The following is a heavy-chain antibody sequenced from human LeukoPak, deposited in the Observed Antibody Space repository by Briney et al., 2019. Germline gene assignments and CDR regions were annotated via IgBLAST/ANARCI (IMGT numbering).Heavy chain of an antibody. CDR3: ARHPYWYYYGSGTYHDAFDI. J-gene: IGHJ3*02. V-gene: IGHV4-34*01. CDR2: INHRGST. CDR1: GGSFSGYY. Sequence: PSETLSLTCAVYGGSFSGYYWSWIRQPPGKGLEWIGEINHRGSTNYNPSLKSRVTISVDTSKNQFSLKLSSVTAADTAVYYCARHPYWYYYGSGTYHDAFDIWGQGTMVTVSS. D-gene: IGHD3-10*01.